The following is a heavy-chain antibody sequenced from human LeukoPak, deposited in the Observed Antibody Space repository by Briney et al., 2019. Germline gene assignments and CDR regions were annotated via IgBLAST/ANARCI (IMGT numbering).Heavy chain of an antibody. CDR3: ARGRMRPDY. J-gene: IGHJ4*02. D-gene: IGHD1-14*01. CDR2: IYYSGST. V-gene: IGHV4-59*08. Sequence: PSETLSLTCTVSGDSISSYYWSWIRQPPGKGLEWIGYIYYSGSTNYSPSLKSRVTISVDTSKNQFSLKLSSVTAADTAVYYCARGRMRPDYWGQGTLVTVSS. CDR1: GDSISSYY.